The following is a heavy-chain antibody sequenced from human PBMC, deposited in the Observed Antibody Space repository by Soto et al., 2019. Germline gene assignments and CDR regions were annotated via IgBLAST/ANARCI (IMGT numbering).Heavy chain of an antibody. CDR3: ARDYSPVRDPWYYYYYMYV. V-gene: IGHV3-66*01. CDR1: GFTVSSNY. Sequence: EVQLVESGGGLVQPGGSLRLSCAASGFTVSSNYMSWVRQAPGKGLAWVSVIYSGGSTYYADSVKGRFNISSDNSKKTLYLQMNSLRAEDTAVYYCARDYSPVRDPWYYYYYMYVWGKGTTVTVSS. CDR2: IYSGGST. D-gene: IGHD3-10*01. J-gene: IGHJ6*03.